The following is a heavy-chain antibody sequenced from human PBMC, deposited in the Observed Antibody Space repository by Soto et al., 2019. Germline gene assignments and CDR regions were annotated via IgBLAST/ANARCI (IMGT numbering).Heavy chain of an antibody. CDR1: GFTFTNHN. V-gene: IGHV3-21*01. Sequence: PGGSLRRSCAASGFTFTNHNMNWVRQAPGKGLDWVSSISSSSSFRNYADSVKGRFSISRDNDKNLVYLQMDSLRAEDTAVYYCTRDPPLSVLVVVATDDFWGQGTLVTVSS. CDR2: ISSSSSFR. D-gene: IGHD2-21*01. J-gene: IGHJ4*02. CDR3: TRDPPLSVLVVVATDDF.